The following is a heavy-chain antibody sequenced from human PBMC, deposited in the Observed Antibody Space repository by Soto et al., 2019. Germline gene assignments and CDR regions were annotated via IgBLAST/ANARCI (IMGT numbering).Heavy chain of an antibody. CDR3: AREASVLIPAAQPSRFDS. V-gene: IGHV1-18*01. CDR1: GYSFMKYG. J-gene: IGHJ4*02. D-gene: IGHD2-2*01. CDR2: ISPYSGYT. Sequence: ASVKVSCKGFGYSFMKYGINWVRQAPGQGLEWVGWISPYSGYTHSAQKFHGRLALTTDTAASTAYMELRILRSADTALYYCAREASVLIPAAQPSRFDSWGQGTLVTVSS.